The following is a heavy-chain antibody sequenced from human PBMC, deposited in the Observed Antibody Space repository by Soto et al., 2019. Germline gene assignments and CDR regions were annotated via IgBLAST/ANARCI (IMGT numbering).Heavy chain of an antibody. CDR3: ARGMVRGVIKFGRNNWFDP. CDR1: GGSFSGYY. D-gene: IGHD3-10*01. V-gene: IGHV4-34*01. J-gene: IGHJ5*02. Sequence: PSETLSLTCAVYGGSFSGYYWSWIRQPPGKGLEWIGEINHSGSTNYNPSLKSRVTISVDTSKNQFSLKLSSVTAADTAVYYCARGMVRGVIKFGRNNWFDPWGQGTLVTVSS. CDR2: INHSGST.